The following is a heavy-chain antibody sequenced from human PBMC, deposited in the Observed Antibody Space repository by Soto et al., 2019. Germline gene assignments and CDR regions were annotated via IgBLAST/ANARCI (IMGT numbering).Heavy chain of an antibody. CDR3: ARQRTTVVTQAYFDH. D-gene: IGHD4-17*01. V-gene: IGHV4-39*01. J-gene: IGHJ4*02. CDR1: GGSITSSSYY. CDR2: IYYSGRS. Sequence: TLSLTCTVSGGSITSSSYYWGWIRQPPGKGLEWIGGIYYSGRSYYNPSLKSRVTMSVDTSKNQFSLTLNSVTAADAAVYYCARQRTTVVTQAYFDHWGQGTLVTVSS.